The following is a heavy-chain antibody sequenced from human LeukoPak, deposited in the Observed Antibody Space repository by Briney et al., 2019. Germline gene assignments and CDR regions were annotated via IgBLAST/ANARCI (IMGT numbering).Heavy chain of an antibody. CDR1: GFTFSSYG. CDR3: ARDYYGSGSYYFHWFDP. V-gene: IGHV1-18*01. CDR2: ISAHNGNT. Sequence: GGSLRLSCAASGFTFSSYGISWVRQAPGQGLEWMGWISAHNGNTNYAQKFQGRVTMTTDTSTSTAYMELRSLRSDDTAMYYCARDYYGSGSYYFHWFDPWGQGSLVTVSS. D-gene: IGHD3-10*01. J-gene: IGHJ5*02.